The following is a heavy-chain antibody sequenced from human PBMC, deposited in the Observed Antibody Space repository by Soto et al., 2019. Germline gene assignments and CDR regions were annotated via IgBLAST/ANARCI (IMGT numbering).Heavy chain of an antibody. J-gene: IGHJ6*02. CDR1: QYSFTNYC. CDR3: ARALYDPDRVPVGAESRYYVMDV. Sequence: QVQLVQSGAEAKTPGASVKVSCKASQYSFTNYCVHWVRQAPGQGLEWMGVINPSGGSTKYAQRFRGRVTMTRGKAPSTVYKDLRSLRPEDTAVYFCARALYDPDRVPVGAESRYYVMDVWGRGTTVTVSS. CDR2: INPSGGST. D-gene: IGHD3-16*01. V-gene: IGHV1-46*01.